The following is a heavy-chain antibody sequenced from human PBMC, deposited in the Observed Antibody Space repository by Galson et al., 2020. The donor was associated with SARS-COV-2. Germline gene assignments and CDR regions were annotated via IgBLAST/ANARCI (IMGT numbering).Heavy chain of an antibody. D-gene: IGHD3-3*01. CDR2: INQDGTKK. J-gene: IGHJ6*03. CDR3: LRQLGVADWVDL. Sequence: GESLKISCVASGFQFSGYWMSWVRHSPGKGLEWVANINQDGTKKYYVDSMKARFIISRDNAKNTVYLQMNTLRAEDTAVYYCLRQLGVADWVDLWGKGTTVTVS. CDR1: GFQFSGYW. V-gene: IGHV3-7*03.